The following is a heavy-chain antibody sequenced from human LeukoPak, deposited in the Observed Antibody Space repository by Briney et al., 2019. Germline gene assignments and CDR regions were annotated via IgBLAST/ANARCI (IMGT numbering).Heavy chain of an antibody. Sequence: SETLSLTCAVYGGSFSGYYWSWIRQPPGKGLEWIGEINHSGSTNYNPSLKSRVTISLDTSKNQLSMKLRSVTAADTAVYYCARGSDFGDYWGQGTLVTVSS. D-gene: IGHD4-17*01. CDR1: GGSFSGYY. J-gene: IGHJ4*02. V-gene: IGHV4-34*01. CDR3: ARGSDFGDY. CDR2: INHSGST.